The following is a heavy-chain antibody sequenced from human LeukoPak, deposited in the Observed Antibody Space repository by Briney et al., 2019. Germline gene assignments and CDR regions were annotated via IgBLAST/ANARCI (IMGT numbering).Heavy chain of an antibody. Sequence: ASVKVSCKASGYIFSDYYIHWVRQAPGQGLEWMGWIDPNSGGPNYAQKFQGRVTMTRDTSISTVYMELTRLRSDDTAVYYCARPYCSDGSCSIGWCAPWGQGTLVTVSS. D-gene: IGHD2-15*01. J-gene: IGHJ5*02. CDR1: GYIFSDYY. CDR2: IDPNSGGP. CDR3: ARPYCSDGSCSIGWCAP. V-gene: IGHV1-2*02.